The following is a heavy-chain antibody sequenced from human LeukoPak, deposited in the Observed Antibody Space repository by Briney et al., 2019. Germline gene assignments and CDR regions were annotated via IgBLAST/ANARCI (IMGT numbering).Heavy chain of an antibody. D-gene: IGHD4-17*01. CDR1: GGSFSGYY. V-gene: IGHV4-34*01. CDR2: INHSGNA. CDR3: ARGQGTVTTH. Sequence: SETLSLTCAVYGGSFSGYYWSWIRQPPGKGLEWIGEINHSGNANYNPSLKSRVTISLDMSENHFSLKLTSVTAADTAVYYCARGQGTVTTHWGQGTLVTVSS. J-gene: IGHJ4*02.